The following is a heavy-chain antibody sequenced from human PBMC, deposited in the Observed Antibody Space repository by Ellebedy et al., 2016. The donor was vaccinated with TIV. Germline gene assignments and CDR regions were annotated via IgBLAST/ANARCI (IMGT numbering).Heavy chain of an antibody. CDR1: GGSFSGYY. CDR3: ARGNDEKTFHI. D-gene: IGHD2/OR15-2a*01. J-gene: IGHJ3*02. CDR2: INHSGST. V-gene: IGHV4-34*01. Sequence: SETLSLXCAVYGGSFSGYYWSWIRQPPGKGLEWIGEINHSGSTNYNPSLKSRVTISVDTSKNQFSLKVNSVTAADTALYYCARGNDEKTFHIWGLGTLVTVSS.